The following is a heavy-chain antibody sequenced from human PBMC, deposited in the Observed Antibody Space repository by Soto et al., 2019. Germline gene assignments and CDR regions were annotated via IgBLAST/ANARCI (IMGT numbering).Heavy chain of an antibody. J-gene: IGHJ4*02. Sequence: GGSLRLSCVASRFTSRTYAMSWVRQAPGKGLEWVSGIGGSGHSTYYADSVKGRFTISRDSSKNTVFLQMNSLRADDTAIYYCARERTSTTDVFESWGQGTLVTVSS. CDR2: IGGSGHST. V-gene: IGHV3-23*01. D-gene: IGHD2-8*01. CDR1: RFTSRTYA. CDR3: ARERTSTTDVFES.